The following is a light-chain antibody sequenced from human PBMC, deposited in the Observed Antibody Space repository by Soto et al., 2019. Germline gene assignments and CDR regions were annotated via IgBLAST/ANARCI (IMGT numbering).Light chain of an antibody. CDR3: CSYAGSSTL. Sequence: QSALTQPASVSGSPGQSITISCTGTSSDVGSYNLVSWYQQHPGKAPKLMIYEGSKRPSGVSNRFSGSKSGNTASLTISGLQAEDESDYYCCSYAGSSTLFRGRTKLTVL. CDR1: SSDVGSYNL. J-gene: IGLJ2*01. CDR2: EGS. V-gene: IGLV2-23*01.